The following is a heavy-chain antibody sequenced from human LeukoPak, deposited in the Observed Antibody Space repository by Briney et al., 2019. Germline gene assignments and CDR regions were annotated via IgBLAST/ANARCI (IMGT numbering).Heavy chain of an antibody. CDR2: ISAYNGNT. D-gene: IGHD3-22*01. J-gene: IGHJ2*01. CDR1: GYTLTSYG. V-gene: IGHV1-18*01. CDR3: ARGLDSSGYYWYFDL. Sequence: ASVKVSCKASGYTLTSYGISWVRQAPGQGLEWMGWISAYNGNTNYAQKLQGRVTMTTDTSTSTAYMELRSLRSDDTAVYYCARGLDSSGYYWYFDLWGRGTLVTVSS.